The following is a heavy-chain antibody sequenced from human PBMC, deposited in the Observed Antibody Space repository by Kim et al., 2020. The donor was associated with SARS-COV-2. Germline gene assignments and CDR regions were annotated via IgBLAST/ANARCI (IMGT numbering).Heavy chain of an antibody. CDR3: ARGGYDSSGYYYYFDY. V-gene: IGHV4-4*02. D-gene: IGHD3-22*01. Sequence: SLKSRVTISVDKSKNQFALKLSSVTAADTAVYYCARGGYDSSGYYYYFDYWGQGTLVTVSS. J-gene: IGHJ4*02.